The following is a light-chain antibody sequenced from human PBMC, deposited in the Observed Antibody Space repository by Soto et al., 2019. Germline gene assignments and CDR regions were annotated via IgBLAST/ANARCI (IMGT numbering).Light chain of an antibody. J-gene: IGLJ1*01. V-gene: IGLV2-14*01. CDR3: SSYTSSSTFPRG. CDR2: EVS. CDR1: SSDVGGYNY. Sequence: QSVLTQPASVSGSPGQSITISCTGTSSDVGGYNYVSWYQQHPGKAPKLMIYEVSNRPSGVSNRFSGSKSGNTASLTISGLRAEDEADYYCSSYTSSSTFPRGFGTGTKVTVL.